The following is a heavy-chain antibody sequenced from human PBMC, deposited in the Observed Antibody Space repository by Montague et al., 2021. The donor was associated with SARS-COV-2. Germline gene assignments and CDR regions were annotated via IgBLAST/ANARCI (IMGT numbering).Heavy chain of an antibody. CDR3: AKDLEQWLVGRDYFDY. J-gene: IGHJ4*02. Sequence: SLSLSLSASGFPFSTYAMSWVRQAPGKGLEWVSTVSSIGGSTFYADSVKGRFTVSRDNSKNTLYLQMNSLRAEDTAVCYCAKDLEQWLVGRDYFDYWGQGTLVTVSS. CDR1: GFPFSTYA. CDR2: VSSIGGST. D-gene: IGHD6-19*01. V-gene: IGHV3-23*01.